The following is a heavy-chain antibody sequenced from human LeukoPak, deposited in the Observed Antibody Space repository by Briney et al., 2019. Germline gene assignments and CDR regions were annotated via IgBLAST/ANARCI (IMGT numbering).Heavy chain of an antibody. D-gene: IGHD3-22*01. Sequence: ASVKVSCKASGYTLTELSMHWVRQAPGKGLEWMGGFDPEDGETIYAQKFQGRVTMTEDTSTDTAYMELSSLRSEDTAVYYCALARHYYDSSGYYAFDIWGQGTMVTVSS. CDR1: GYTLTELS. V-gene: IGHV1-24*01. CDR2: FDPEDGET. CDR3: ALARHYYDSSGYYAFDI. J-gene: IGHJ3*02.